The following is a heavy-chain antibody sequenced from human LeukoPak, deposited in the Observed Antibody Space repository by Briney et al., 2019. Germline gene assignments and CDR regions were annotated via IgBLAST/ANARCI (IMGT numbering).Heavy chain of an antibody. CDR3: ARGGITIFGVVINPFDY. CDR2: ISSSSSYI. D-gene: IGHD3-3*01. CDR1: GSTFSSYS. V-gene: IGHV3-21*01. J-gene: IGHJ4*02. Sequence: GGSLRLSCAASGSTFSSYSMNWVRQAPGKGLEWVSSISSSSSYIYYADSVKGRFTISRDNAKNSLYLQMNSLRAEDTAVYYCARGGITIFGVVINPFDYWGQGTLVTVSS.